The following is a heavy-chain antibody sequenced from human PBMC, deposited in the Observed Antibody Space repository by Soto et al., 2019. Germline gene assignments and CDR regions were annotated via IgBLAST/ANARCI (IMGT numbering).Heavy chain of an antibody. CDR2: ISGSGIST. CDR3: AKNTESSAYSSVVF. J-gene: IGHJ4*02. CDR1: GLTFSSYA. Sequence: EVQLLESGGGLVQPGGSLRLSCAASGLTFSSYAMSWVRQAPGKGLEWVSGISGSGISTYYADSVKGRFTISRDNSNNTLYLLMTSLRAEDTAVYYCAKNTESSAYSSVVFWGQGTLVSVSS. D-gene: IGHD3-22*01. V-gene: IGHV3-23*01.